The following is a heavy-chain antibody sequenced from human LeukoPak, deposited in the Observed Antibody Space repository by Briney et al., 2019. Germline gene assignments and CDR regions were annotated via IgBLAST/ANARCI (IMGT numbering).Heavy chain of an antibody. J-gene: IGHJ4*02. V-gene: IGHV1-46*01. CDR1: GYTFSSYY. Sequence: GSVKLSCTASGYTFSSYYMYWVRQAPGKGLEWVGIINPSGGSTNYAHTFKGRVTITRDTSTSTIYMELSSLRPEDTAVYYCARAYCSGGNCYAGADYWGQGTLVTVSS. D-gene: IGHD2-15*01. CDR3: ARAYCSGGNCYAGADY. CDR2: INPSGGST.